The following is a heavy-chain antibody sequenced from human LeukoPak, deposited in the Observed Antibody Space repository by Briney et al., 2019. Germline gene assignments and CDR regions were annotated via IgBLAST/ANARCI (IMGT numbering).Heavy chain of an antibody. CDR3: AKGGYYYVRIDY. D-gene: IGHD3-22*01. CDR1: GFTFSRYA. Sequence: GGSLRLSCAPSGFTFSRYAMSWVREAPGEGLEWVSAISSSGGRTYYADSVKGRFTISRDNSKNTLYLQMNSLRAEDTAVYYCAKGGYYYVRIDYWGQGTLATVSS. J-gene: IGHJ4*02. V-gene: IGHV3-23*01. CDR2: ISSSGGRT.